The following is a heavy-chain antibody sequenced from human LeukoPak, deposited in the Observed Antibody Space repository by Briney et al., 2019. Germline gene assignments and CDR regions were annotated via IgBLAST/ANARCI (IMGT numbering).Heavy chain of an antibody. V-gene: IGHV3-74*01. D-gene: IGHD1-26*01. CDR2: INEDGSTT. J-gene: IGHJ4*02. Sequence: GGSLRLSCAASGFTFSRNWMHWVRQAPGKGLVWVSRINEDGSTTNYADSVKGRSTIFRDNAKNTLYLQMNSLRAEDTAVYYCVRDLGGRSGHWGQGTLVTVSS. CDR1: GFTFSRNW. CDR3: VRDLGGRSGH.